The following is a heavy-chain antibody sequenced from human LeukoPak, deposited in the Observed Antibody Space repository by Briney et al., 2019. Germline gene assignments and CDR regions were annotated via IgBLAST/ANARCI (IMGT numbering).Heavy chain of an antibody. CDR1: GGSISSSSYY. D-gene: IGHD3-10*01. V-gene: IGHV4-39*01. J-gene: IGHJ6*03. CDR2: ISYSGST. Sequence: PSETLSLTCTVSGGSISSSSYYWGWIRQPPGKGLEWIGSISYSGSTYYNPSLKSRVTISVDTSTNQFSLKLSSVTAADTAVYYCARLRGVGVRGVVNYYMDVWGKGTTVTVSS. CDR3: ARLRGVGVRGVVNYYMDV.